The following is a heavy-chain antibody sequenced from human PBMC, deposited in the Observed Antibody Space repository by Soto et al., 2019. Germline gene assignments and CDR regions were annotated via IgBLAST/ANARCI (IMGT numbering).Heavy chain of an antibody. J-gene: IGHJ3*02. Sequence: QVQMLQSGGEVKRPGASVKISCKASGYTFSSYGISWVRQAPGQGLEWMGWISTYSGNTNYAQNLQGRLTMTTDTATSTAYMDLRSLRYDDTAVYSSARDKSRGFDNWGQGTVVTVAS. CDR2: ISTYSGNT. CDR1: GYTFSSYG. CDR3: ARDKSRGFDN. V-gene: IGHV1-18*01.